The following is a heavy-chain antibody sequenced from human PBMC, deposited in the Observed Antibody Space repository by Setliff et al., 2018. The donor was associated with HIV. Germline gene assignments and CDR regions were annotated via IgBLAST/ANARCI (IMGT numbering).Heavy chain of an antibody. D-gene: IGHD6-13*01. CDR3: ARDISSHDYYYYYMDV. V-gene: IGHV3-21*06. CDR2: ISSSGDSK. Sequence: PGGSLRLSCAASGFTFSSYIMNWVRQAPGKGLEWVASISSSGDSKYYVASVKGRFTIARDNAKNSLYLQMNNLRAEDTAVYYCARDISSHDYYYYYMDVWGKGTTVTVSS. CDR1: GFTFSSYI. J-gene: IGHJ6*03.